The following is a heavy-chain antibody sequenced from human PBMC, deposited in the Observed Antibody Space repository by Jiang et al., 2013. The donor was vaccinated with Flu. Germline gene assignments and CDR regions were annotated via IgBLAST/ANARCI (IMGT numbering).Heavy chain of an antibody. CDR2: IYYSGST. Sequence: KPSETLSLTCTVSGGSISSYYWGWIRQPPGKGLEWIGSIYYSGSTYYNPSLKSRVTISVDTSKNQFSLKLSSVTAADTAVYYCASCREWLLYGAWFDPWGQGTLVTVSS. D-gene: IGHD3-3*01. CDR3: ASCREWLLYGAWFDP. V-gene: IGHV4-39*07. CDR1: GGSISSYY. J-gene: IGHJ5*02.